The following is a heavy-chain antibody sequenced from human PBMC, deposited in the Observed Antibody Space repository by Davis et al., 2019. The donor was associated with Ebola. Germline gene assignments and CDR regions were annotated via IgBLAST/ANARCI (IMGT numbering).Heavy chain of an antibody. V-gene: IGHV1-69*04. J-gene: IGHJ6*02. D-gene: IGHD4-11*01. CDR1: GGTFSSYA. CDR3: ARDLRLYYYGMDV. CDR2: IIPILGIA. Sequence: SVKVSCKASGGTFSSYAISWVRQAPGQGLEWMGRIIPILGIANYAQKFQGRVTITADESTSTAYMELSSLRSEDTAVYYCARDLRLYYYGMDVWGQGTTVTVSS.